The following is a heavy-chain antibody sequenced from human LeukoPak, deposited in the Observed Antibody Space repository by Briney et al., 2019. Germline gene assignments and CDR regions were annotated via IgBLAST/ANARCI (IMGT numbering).Heavy chain of an antibody. CDR3: ARQFALTCFDP. CDR2: IYNSVRT. D-gene: IGHD3-16*01. CDR1: GGSVSSGSYY. J-gene: IGHJ5*02. Sequence: KSSETLSLTCIVSGGSVSSGSYYWSWIRQPPGKGPEWIGYIYNSVRTNYNPSLKSRVTISVDTSKNQLSLKLSSVTAADTAVYYCARQFALTCFDPWGQGTQVTVSS. V-gene: IGHV4-61*01.